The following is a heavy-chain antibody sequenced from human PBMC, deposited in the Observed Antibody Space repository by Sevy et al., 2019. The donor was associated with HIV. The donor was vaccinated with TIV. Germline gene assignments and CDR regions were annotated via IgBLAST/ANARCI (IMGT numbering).Heavy chain of an antibody. D-gene: IGHD3-16*01. Sequence: GGSLRLSCAASGFTFSTYWMTWVRQAPGKGLECVANIKQDGTDTNYVDSVRGRFTISRDNGRNLLYLHMNSLRAEDTAVYFCARALADWGSFHYSSWGRGVLVTVSS. V-gene: IGHV3-7*01. J-gene: IGHJ4*02. CDR1: GFTFSTYW. CDR3: ARALADWGSFHYSS. CDR2: IKQDGTDT.